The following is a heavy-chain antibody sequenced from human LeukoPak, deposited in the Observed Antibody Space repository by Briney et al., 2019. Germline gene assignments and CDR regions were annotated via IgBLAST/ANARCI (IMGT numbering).Heavy chain of an antibody. D-gene: IGHD6-19*01. J-gene: IGHJ4*02. CDR3: AREAVAGGVFDY. CDR1: GYTFTGDY. Sequence: ASVKVSCKASGYTFTGDYMHWVRQALGQGLEWMGWINPNSSVTRYAQKFQGRVTMTRDTSISTAYMELRRLRSDDTAVYYCAREAVAGGVFDYWGQGTLVTVSS. CDR2: INPNSSVT. V-gene: IGHV1-2*02.